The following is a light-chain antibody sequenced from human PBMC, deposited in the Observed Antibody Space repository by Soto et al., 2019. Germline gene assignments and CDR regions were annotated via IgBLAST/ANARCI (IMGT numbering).Light chain of an antibody. CDR1: QSVSSSF. J-gene: IGKJ1*01. CDR3: QQYDSSLWT. CDR2: DAS. V-gene: IGKV3-20*01. Sequence: EIVMTQSPAILSVSPGERATLSCRASQSVSSSFLAWYQHRPGQAPRLLIYDASNRATGIPARFSGSGPGTDFTLTISRLEPEDFAVYYCQQYDSSLWTFGQGTKVDIK.